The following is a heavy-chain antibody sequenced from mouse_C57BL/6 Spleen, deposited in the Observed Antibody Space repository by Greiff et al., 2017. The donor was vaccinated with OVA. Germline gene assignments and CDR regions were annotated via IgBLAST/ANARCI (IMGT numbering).Heavy chain of an antibody. Sequence: QVTLKVSGPGILQPSQTLSLTCSFSGFSLCTFGMGVGWIRQPSGKGLEWLAHIWWDDDKYYNPALKSRLTISKDTSKNQLFLKIANVDTADTATYYCARIYYYGSSYDWFAYWGQGTLVTVSA. V-gene: IGHV8-8*01. J-gene: IGHJ3*01. CDR3: ARIYYYGSSYDWFAY. D-gene: IGHD1-1*01. CDR2: IWWDDDK. CDR1: GFSLCTFGMG.